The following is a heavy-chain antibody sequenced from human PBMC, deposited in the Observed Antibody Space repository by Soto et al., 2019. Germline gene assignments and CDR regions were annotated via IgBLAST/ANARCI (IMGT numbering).Heavy chain of an antibody. Sequence: SSETLSLTCTVSGYSISSGCYWGWIRQPPGKRLEWIGGMYPTGSTYYNPSLKSRVTMSVDTSNNEFSLKLTSVTAADTAVYHCVRDLNYGLYYFDYWGQGTLVTVSS. CDR2: MYPTGST. CDR3: VRDLNYGLYYFDY. D-gene: IGHD3-10*01. CDR1: GYSISSGCY. V-gene: IGHV4-38-2*02. J-gene: IGHJ4*02.